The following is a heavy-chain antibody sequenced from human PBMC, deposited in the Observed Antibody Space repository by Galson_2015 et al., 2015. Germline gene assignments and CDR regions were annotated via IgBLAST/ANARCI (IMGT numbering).Heavy chain of an antibody. Sequence: SVKVSCKASGGTFSSYAISWVRQAPGQGLEWMGGIIPIFGTANYAQKFQGRVTITADESTSTAYMELSGLRSEDTAVYYCARVPGYSSAWVTFGYYGMDVWGQGTTVTVSS. J-gene: IGHJ6*02. V-gene: IGHV1-69*13. CDR2: IIPIFGTA. CDR1: GGTFSSYA. D-gene: IGHD6-25*01. CDR3: ARVPGYSSAWVTFGYYGMDV.